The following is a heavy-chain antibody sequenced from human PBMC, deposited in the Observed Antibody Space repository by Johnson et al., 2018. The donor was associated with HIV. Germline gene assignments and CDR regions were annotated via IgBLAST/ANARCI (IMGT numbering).Heavy chain of an antibody. CDR2: ISYDGSNK. V-gene: IGHV3-30*04. D-gene: IGHD6-19*01. Sequence: QAPGKGLEWVAVISYDGSNKYYADSVKGRFTISRDNSKNTLYLQMNSLRAEDTAVYYCARGRAVAGTRAFDIWGQGTMVTVSS. J-gene: IGHJ3*02. CDR3: ARGRAVAGTRAFDI.